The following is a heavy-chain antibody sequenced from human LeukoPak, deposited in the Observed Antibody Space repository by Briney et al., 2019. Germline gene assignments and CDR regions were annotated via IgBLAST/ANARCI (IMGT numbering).Heavy chain of an antibody. D-gene: IGHD3-16*01. Sequence: ASVKVSCKASGYSFTSYYIHWVRLAPGQGLEWMGVINPSGGSTRYAQKLQGRVTMTTDTSTSTAYMELRSLRSGDTAVYYCARKAEYVWGSLYYWGQGTLVTVSS. V-gene: IGHV1-46*01. CDR1: GYSFTSYY. CDR3: ARKAEYVWGSLYY. CDR2: INPSGGST. J-gene: IGHJ4*02.